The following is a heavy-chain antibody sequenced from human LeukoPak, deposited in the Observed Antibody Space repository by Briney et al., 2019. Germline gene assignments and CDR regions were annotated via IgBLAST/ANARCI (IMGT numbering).Heavy chain of an antibody. CDR2: IYYSGST. D-gene: IGHD3-3*01. J-gene: IGHJ5*02. V-gene: IGHV4-59*01. CDR1: GGSISSYY. Sequence: SETLSLTCTVSGGSISSYYWSWIRQPPGKGLEWIGYIYYSGSTNSNPSLKSRVTISVDTSKNQFSLKLSSVTAADTAVYYCARDSVTIFAFDPWGQGTLVTVSS. CDR3: ARDSVTIFAFDP.